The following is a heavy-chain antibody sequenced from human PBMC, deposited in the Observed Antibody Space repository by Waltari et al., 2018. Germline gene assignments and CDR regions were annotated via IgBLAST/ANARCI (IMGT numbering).Heavy chain of an antibody. V-gene: IGHV3-64*01. J-gene: IGHJ5*02. Sequence: EVQLVESGGGLVQPGGSLRLSCAASGFPFSIYAMHWVRQAPGKGLEYVSAISSNGVSTYYANSMKGRLSISRDNSKNTLYLQMGSLRAEDMAVYYCARDRGLRGGYDSWGQGTLVTVSS. CDR2: ISSNGVST. CDR1: GFPFSIYA. CDR3: ARDRGLRGGYDS. D-gene: IGHD5-12*01.